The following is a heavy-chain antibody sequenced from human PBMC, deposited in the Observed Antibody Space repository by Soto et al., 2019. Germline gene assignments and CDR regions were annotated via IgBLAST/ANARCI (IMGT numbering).Heavy chain of an antibody. Sequence: GGSLRLSCAASGFTFSRYGMHWVRQAPGKGLEWVAVIWYDGSNKYYADSVKGRFTISRDNSKNTLYLQMNSLRAEDTAVYYCARDVDGYNWFDPWGQGTLVTVSS. CDR2: IWYDGSNK. V-gene: IGHV3-33*01. CDR3: ARDVDGYNWFDP. J-gene: IGHJ5*02. CDR1: GFTFSRYG. D-gene: IGHD3-10*01.